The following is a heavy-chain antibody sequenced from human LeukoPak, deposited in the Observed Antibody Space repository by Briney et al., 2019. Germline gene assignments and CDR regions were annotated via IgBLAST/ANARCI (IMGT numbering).Heavy chain of an antibody. CDR2: ISAYNGNT. D-gene: IGHD3-10*01. V-gene: IGHV1-18*01. Sequence: GASVKVSCKASGYTFTSYGISWVRQAPGQGLEWMGWISAYNGNTNYAQKLQGRVTMTTDTSTSTAYMELRSLRSDDTAVYYCARQTMVRGVPYWFDPWGQGTLVTVSS. CDR1: GYTFTSYG. J-gene: IGHJ5*02. CDR3: ARQTMVRGVPYWFDP.